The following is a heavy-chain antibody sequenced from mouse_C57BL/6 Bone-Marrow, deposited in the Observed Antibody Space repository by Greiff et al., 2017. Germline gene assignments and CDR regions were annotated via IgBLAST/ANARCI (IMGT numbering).Heavy chain of an antibody. CDR2: IPPNSGST. V-gene: IGHV1-64*01. Sequence: QVQLQQPGAELVKPGASVKLSCKASGYTFTSYWMHWVKQRPGQGLEWIGMIPPNSGSTNYNEKFKSKATLTVDKSSSTAYMQLSSLTSEDSAVYYCARCLCDYYAMDYWGQGTSVTGSS. J-gene: IGHJ4*01. CDR1: GYTFTSYW. CDR3: ARCLCDYYAMDY. D-gene: IGHD6-5*01.